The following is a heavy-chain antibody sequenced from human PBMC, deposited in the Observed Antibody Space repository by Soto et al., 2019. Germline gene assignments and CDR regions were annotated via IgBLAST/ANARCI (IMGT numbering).Heavy chain of an antibody. V-gene: IGHV3-30*18. CDR1: GFTFSSYG. D-gene: IGHD7-27*01. J-gene: IGHJ3*02. CDR3: AKVIRRWRTGGDAFDI. Sequence: QVQLVESGGGVVQPGRSLRLSCAASGFTFSSYGMHWVRQAPGKGLEWVAVISYDGSNKYYADSVKGRFTISRDNSKNTLYVQMNSLRAEDTAVYYCAKVIRRWRTGGDAFDIWGQGTMVTVSS. CDR2: ISYDGSNK.